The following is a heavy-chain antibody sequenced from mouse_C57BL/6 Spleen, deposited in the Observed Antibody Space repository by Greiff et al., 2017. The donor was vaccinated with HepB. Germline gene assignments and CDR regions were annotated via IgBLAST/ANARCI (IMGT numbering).Heavy chain of an antibody. V-gene: IGHV1-61*01. Sequence: LQQPGAELVRPGSSVKLSCKASGYTFTSYWMDWVKQRPGQGLEWIGNIYPSDSETHYNQKFKDKATLTVDKSSSTAYMQLSSLTSEDSAVYYCARPQTAQATWFAYWGQGTLVTVSA. CDR1: GYTFTSYW. CDR3: ARPQTAQATWFAY. CDR2: IYPSDSET. D-gene: IGHD3-2*02. J-gene: IGHJ3*01.